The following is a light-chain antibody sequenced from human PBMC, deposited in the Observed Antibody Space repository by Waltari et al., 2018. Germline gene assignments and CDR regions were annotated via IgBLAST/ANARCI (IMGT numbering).Light chain of an antibody. Sequence: QSVLTQPPSVSGAPGQRVTISCNGSSSNIGTTYNVDWYQQVPGTAPKLLIYGNSHRPSGVPDRFSGSKSGTSASLAITGLQAEDEAVYYCHSYDSSLSAWVFGGGTQLTVL. CDR1: SSNIGTTYN. J-gene: IGLJ3*02. V-gene: IGLV1-40*01. CDR3: HSYDSSLSAWV. CDR2: GNS.